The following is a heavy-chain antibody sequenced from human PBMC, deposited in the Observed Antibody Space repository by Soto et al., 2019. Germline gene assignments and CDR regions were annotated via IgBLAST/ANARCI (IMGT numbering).Heavy chain of an antibody. CDR3: PSDDPTNRK. CDR2: IKSKTNGGTT. Sequence: GGSLRLSCAASGFISRHTLLRRVRQATGRGLVWVGRIKSKTNGGTTDYAAPVKGRFTISRDDSKSTLYLQMHSLKTEDTAVYYCPSDDPTNRKRGRGSLVIVS. J-gene: IGHJ4*02. CDR1: GFISRHTL. V-gene: IGHV3-15*01.